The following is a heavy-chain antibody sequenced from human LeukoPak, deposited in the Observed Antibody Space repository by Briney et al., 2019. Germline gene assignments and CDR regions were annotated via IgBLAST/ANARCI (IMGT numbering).Heavy chain of an antibody. D-gene: IGHD1-26*01. CDR3: ARRPQYSGSYYDDAFDI. Sequence: ASVKVSCKASGYTFTSYYMHWVRQAPGQGLEWMGIINPSGGSTSYAQKFQGRVTMTGDTSTSTVYMELSSLRSEDTAVYYCARRPQYSGSYYDDAFDIWGQGTMVTVSS. J-gene: IGHJ3*02. CDR2: INPSGGST. CDR1: GYTFTSYY. V-gene: IGHV1-46*01.